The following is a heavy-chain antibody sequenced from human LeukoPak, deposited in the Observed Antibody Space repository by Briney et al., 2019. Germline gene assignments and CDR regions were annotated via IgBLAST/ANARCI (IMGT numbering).Heavy chain of an antibody. CDR2: ISSSGSTI. D-gene: IGHD6-13*01. CDR3: AKDAHPYSSSWYYFDY. CDR1: GFTFSSYE. V-gene: IGHV3-48*03. Sequence: GGSLRLSCAASGFTFSSYEMNWVRQTPGKGLEWVSYISSSGSTIYYADSVKGRFTISRDNSKNTLYLQMNSLRAEDTAVYYCAKDAHPYSSSWYYFDYWGQGTLVTVSS. J-gene: IGHJ4*02.